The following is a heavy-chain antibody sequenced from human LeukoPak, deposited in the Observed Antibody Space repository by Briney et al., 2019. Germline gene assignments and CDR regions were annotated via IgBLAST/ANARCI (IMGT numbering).Heavy chain of an antibody. J-gene: IGHJ3*02. D-gene: IGHD3-10*01. CDR1: GFTLSSYE. Sequence: QPGGSLRLSCAASGFTLSSYEMNWVRQAPGKGLEWVSYISSSGSTIYYADSVKGRFTISRDNSRNVLYLQMNSLRAEDTALYYCAKEGIIVRGLLYLNVFDIWGQGTMVTVSS. CDR3: AKEGIIVRGLLYLNVFDI. V-gene: IGHV3-48*03. CDR2: ISSSGSTI.